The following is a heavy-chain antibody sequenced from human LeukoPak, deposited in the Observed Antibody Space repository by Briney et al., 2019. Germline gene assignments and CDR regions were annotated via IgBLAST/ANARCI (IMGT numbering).Heavy chain of an antibody. CDR1: GFTFSNAW. J-gene: IGHJ4*02. V-gene: IGHV3-15*01. CDR3: TTGKY. CDR2: IKSKTDGGTT. Sequence: GGSLRPSCAASGFTFSNAWMSWVRQAPGKGLEWVGHIKSKTDGGTTDYAAPVKGRFTISRDGSENTLSLQMNSLKTEDTAIYYCTTGKYWGQGTLVTVSS.